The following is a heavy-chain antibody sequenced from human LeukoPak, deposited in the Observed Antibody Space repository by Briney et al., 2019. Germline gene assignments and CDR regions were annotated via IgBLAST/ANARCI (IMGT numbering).Heavy chain of an antibody. CDR3: ARGGYSSSSYYFDY. D-gene: IGHD6-6*01. CDR1: GGSISSYY. Sequence: SETLSLTCTVSGGSISSYYWSWIRQPPGKGLEWIGYIYYSGTTNYNPSLKSRVTISVDTSKNQFSLKLSSVTAADTAVYYCARGGYSSSSYYFDYWGQGTLVTVSS. V-gene: IGHV4-59*01. CDR2: IYYSGTT. J-gene: IGHJ4*02.